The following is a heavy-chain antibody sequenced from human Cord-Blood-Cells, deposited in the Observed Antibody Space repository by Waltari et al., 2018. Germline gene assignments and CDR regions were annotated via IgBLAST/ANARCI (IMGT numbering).Heavy chain of an antibody. CDR1: GGSFSGYY. Sequence: QVQLQQWGAGLLKPSETLSLTCAVYGGSFSGYYWSWIRQPPGKGLEWIGEINHSGSTNYNPSLKRRVTISVDTSKNQFSLTLSSVTAADTAVYYCARLIRQLVDYWGQGTLVTVSS. J-gene: IGHJ4*02. CDR3: ARLIRQLVDY. CDR2: INHSGST. D-gene: IGHD6-6*01. V-gene: IGHV4-34*01.